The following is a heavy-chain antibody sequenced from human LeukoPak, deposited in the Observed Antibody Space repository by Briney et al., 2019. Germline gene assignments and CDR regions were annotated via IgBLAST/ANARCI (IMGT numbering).Heavy chain of an antibody. D-gene: IGHD5-12*01. CDR2: INWNGGST. Sequence: PGGSLRLSCAASGFTFDTYAMSWVRQAPGRGLEWVSGINWNGGSTAYADSVKGRFTISRDNAKNSLYLQMNSLRAEDTALYYCARELRYSGYDHGRLPFAYWGQGTLVTVSS. CDR3: ARELRYSGYDHGRLPFAY. CDR1: GFTFDTYA. J-gene: IGHJ4*02. V-gene: IGHV3-20*04.